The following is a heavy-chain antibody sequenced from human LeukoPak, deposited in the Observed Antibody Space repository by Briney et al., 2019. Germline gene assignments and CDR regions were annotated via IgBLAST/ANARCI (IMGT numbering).Heavy chain of an antibody. CDR1: GYSITSGDY. CDR3: ARNATTTVTTQRGWFDP. V-gene: IGHV4-38-2*01. CDR2: IYHSGST. Sequence: PSETLSPTCAVSGYSITSGDYWGWIRQPPGKGLEWIGSIYHSGSTHYNPSLESRVTISVDTSKNQFSLKVSSVTAADTAVYYCARNATTTVTTQRGWFDPWGQGTLVTVSS. J-gene: IGHJ5*02. D-gene: IGHD4-17*01.